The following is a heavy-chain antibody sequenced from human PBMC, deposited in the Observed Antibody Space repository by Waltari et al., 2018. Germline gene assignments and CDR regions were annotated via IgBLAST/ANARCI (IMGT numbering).Heavy chain of an antibody. V-gene: IGHV3-9*01. CDR3: AKDKSPSGYYYYMDV. J-gene: IGHJ6*03. Sequence: EVQLVESGGGLVQPGRSLRLSCAASGFTFDDYAMPWVRQAPGKGLEWVSGISWNSGSIGYADSVKGRFTISRDNAKNSLYLQMNSLRAEDTALYYCAKDKSPSGYYYYMDVWGKGTTVTVSS. CDR2: ISWNSGSI. D-gene: IGHD2-15*01. CDR1: GFTFDDYA.